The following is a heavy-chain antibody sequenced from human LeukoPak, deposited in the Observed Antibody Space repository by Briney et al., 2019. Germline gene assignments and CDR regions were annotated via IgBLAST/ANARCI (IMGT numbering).Heavy chain of an antibody. CDR3: ARRNGGYDFWSGDNWFDP. CDR1: GGSISSGGYY. J-gene: IGHJ5*02. V-gene: IGHV4-31*03. D-gene: IGHD3-3*01. CDR2: IYYSGST. Sequence: PSQTLSLTCTVSGGSISSGGYYWSWIRQHSGKGLEWIGYIYYSGSTYYNPSLKSRVTISVDTSKNQFSLKLSSVTAADTAVYYCARRNGGYDFWSGDNWFDPWGQGTLVTVSS.